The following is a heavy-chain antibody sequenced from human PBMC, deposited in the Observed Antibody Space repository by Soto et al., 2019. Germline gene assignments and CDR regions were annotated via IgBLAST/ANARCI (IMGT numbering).Heavy chain of an antibody. CDR2: ISGSGGST. D-gene: IGHD5-12*01. V-gene: IGHV3-23*01. CDR1: GFTFSSYA. Sequence: EVQLLESGGGLVQPAGSLRLSCAASGFTFSSYAMSWVRQAPGKGLEWVSAISGSGGSTYYADSVKGRFTISRDNSKNTLYLQINSLRAEDTAVYYCAKGIYSGYGPFDYWGQGTLVTVSS. CDR3: AKGIYSGYGPFDY. J-gene: IGHJ4*02.